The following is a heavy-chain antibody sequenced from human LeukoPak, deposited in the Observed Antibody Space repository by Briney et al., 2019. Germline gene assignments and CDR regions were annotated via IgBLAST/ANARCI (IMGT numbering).Heavy chain of an antibody. CDR2: ISYDGSNK. V-gene: IGHV3-30*04. D-gene: IGHD3-22*01. J-gene: IGHJ4*01. CDR3: ARDGAIMIVVVNYYFDF. CDR1: GFTFSRYS. Sequence: PGGSLRLSCAASGFTFSRYSMHWVRQAPGKGLEWVALISYDGSNKYYADSAKGRFTISRDNSKNTLYLQMNSLRAEDTAVYYCARDGAIMIVVVNYYFDFWGQGSLVTVSS.